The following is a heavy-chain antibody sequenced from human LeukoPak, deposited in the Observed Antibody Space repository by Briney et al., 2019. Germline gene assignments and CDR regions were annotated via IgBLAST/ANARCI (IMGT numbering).Heavy chain of an antibody. D-gene: IGHD2-15*01. CDR2: HYRNGDT. V-gene: IGHV4-39*07. J-gene: IGHJ4*02. CDR3: ARGLRSGGTLRV. Sequence: SETLSLTCTVSGGLTGSGTYYWGWIRQPPGKGLEWIGSHYRNGDTYYNPSLKSRVTISVDTSKNQFSLKLSSVTAADTAVYYCARGLRSGGTLRVWGQGTLVTVSS. CDR1: GGLTGSGTYY.